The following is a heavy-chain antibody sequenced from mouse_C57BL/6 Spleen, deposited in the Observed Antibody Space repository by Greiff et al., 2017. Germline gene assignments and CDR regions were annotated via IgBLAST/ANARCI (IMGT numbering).Heavy chain of an antibody. CDR2: IYPGSGST. CDR1: GYTFTSYW. J-gene: IGHJ2*01. CDR3: ARYDYGSSYDY. D-gene: IGHD1-1*01. Sequence: QVQLKQPGAELVKPGASVKMSCKASGYTFTSYWITWVKQRPGQGLEWIGDIYPGSGSTNYNEKFKSKATLTVDTSSSTAYMQLSSLTSEDSAVYYCARYDYGSSYDYWGQGTTLTVSS. V-gene: IGHV1-55*01.